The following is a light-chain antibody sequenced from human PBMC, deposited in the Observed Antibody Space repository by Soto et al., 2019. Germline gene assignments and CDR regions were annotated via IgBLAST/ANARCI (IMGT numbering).Light chain of an antibody. CDR1: SSNIGGCYD. CDR2: GNS. CDR3: QSYANSLSARV. Sequence: QSVLTQPPSVSGAPGQRVPISCTGSSSNIGGCYDVHWYQQLPGTAPKLLINGNSNRPSGVPDRFSGSKSSTSASLAITGLEAEDEADYYCQSYANSLSARVFGGGTKVTVL. V-gene: IGLV1-40*01. J-gene: IGLJ2*01.